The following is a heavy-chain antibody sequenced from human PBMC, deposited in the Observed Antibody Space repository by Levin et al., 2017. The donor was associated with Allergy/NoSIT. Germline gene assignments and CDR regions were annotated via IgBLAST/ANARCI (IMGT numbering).Heavy chain of an antibody. J-gene: IGHJ4*02. CDR3: ARVTDPSIAAAGTFDY. Sequence: KISCKASGGTFSSYAISWVRQAPGQGLEWMGGIIPIFGTANYAQKFQGRVTITADESTSTAYMELSSLRSEDTAVYYCARVTDPSIAAAGTFDYWGQGTLVTVSS. CDR1: GGTFSSYA. CDR2: IIPIFGTA. V-gene: IGHV1-69*01. D-gene: IGHD6-13*01.